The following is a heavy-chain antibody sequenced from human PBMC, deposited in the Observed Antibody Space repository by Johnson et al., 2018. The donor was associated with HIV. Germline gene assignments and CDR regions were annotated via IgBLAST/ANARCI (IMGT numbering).Heavy chain of an antibody. Sequence: QVQLVESGGGVVQPGRSMKLSCAASGLNFSDFSMHWVRQAPGEGLEWVAVISSDGGAAYYAHSVTGRFTISRDNSKNTLYLQMNSLRAEDTAVYYCARGEQWSLLGAFDIWGQGIMVTVSS. D-gene: IGHD6-19*01. CDR2: ISSDGGAA. CDR3: ARGEQWSLLGAFDI. V-gene: IGHV3-30-3*01. J-gene: IGHJ3*02. CDR1: GLNFSDFS.